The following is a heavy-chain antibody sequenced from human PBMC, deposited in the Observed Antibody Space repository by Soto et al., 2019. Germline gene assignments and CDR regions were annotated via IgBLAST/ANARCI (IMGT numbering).Heavy chain of an antibody. V-gene: IGHV3-30-3*01. CDR3: ARVGYYGAGSYSDYYYGMDV. Sequence: GGSLRLSCAASGFTFSSYAMHWVRQAPGKGLEWVAVISYDGSNKYYADSVKGRFTISRDNSKNTLYLQMNSLRAEDTAVYYCARVGYYGAGSYSDYYYGMDVWGQGTTVTV. D-gene: IGHD3-10*01. J-gene: IGHJ6*02. CDR1: GFTFSSYA. CDR2: ISYDGSNK.